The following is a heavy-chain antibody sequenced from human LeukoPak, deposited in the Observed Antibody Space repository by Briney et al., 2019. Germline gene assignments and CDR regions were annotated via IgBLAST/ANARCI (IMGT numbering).Heavy chain of an antibody. J-gene: IGHJ4*02. CDR1: GYTFTSYD. CDR2: RNPYCGNK. Sequence: GSSVTVSCLASGYTFTSYDINWVRQAAGQELAWMGWRNPYCGNKRYAQKFQGRVTMTRNTSISTAYMELSSLRSEDTALYYCASAAWVSTSSKYYFDNWGQGTLVTVSS. V-gene: IGHV1-8*01. D-gene: IGHD6-13*01. CDR3: ASAAWVSTSSKYYFDN.